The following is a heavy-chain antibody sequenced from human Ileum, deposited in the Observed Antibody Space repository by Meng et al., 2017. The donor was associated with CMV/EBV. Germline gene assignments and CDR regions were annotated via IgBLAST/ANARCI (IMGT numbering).Heavy chain of an antibody. J-gene: IGHJ5*02. CDR1: GGSISRSNYD. V-gene: IGHV4-39*07. CDR3: VRGRTYDWIDP. D-gene: IGHD1-14*01. CDR2: IYYSGST. Sequence: CTVSGGSISRSNYDWGWIRQPPGKGLEWIGSIYYSGSTYYNPSLKSRVTMSVDTSKNQFSLSLSSVTAADTAVYYCVRGRTYDWIDPWGQGTLVTVSS.